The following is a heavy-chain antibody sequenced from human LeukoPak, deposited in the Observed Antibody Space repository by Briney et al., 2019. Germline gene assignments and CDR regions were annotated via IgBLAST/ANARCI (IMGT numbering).Heavy chain of an antibody. CDR3: AREVYDYVWGSYRGEFDY. CDR1: GFTFSDYY. Sequence: GGSLRLSCAASGFTFSDYYMNWIRQAPGKGLEWVSYISSSSSYTNYADSVKGRFTISRDNAKNSLYLQMNSLRAEDTAVYYCAREVYDYVWGSYRGEFDYWGQGTLVTVSS. D-gene: IGHD3-16*02. J-gene: IGHJ4*02. CDR2: ISSSSSYT. V-gene: IGHV3-11*06.